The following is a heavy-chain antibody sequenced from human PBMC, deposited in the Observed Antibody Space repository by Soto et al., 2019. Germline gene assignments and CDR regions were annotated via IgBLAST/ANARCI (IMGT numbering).Heavy chain of an antibody. D-gene: IGHD5-12*01. J-gene: IGHJ4*02. Sequence: SETLPLTCTVAGGSISSYYWCWIRQPPGKGLEWIGYIYYSGSTNYNPSLKSRVTISVDTSKNQFSLKLSSVTAADTAVYYCARTPSGLTNFDYWGQGTLVTVSS. CDR2: IYYSGST. CDR1: GGSISSYY. V-gene: IGHV4-59*01. CDR3: ARTPSGLTNFDY.